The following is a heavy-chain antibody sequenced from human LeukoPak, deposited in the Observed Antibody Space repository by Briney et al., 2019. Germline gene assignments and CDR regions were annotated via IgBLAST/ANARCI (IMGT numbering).Heavy chain of an antibody. CDR2: VGWDGVTT. J-gene: IGHJ4*02. CDR1: GFTFDDYV. Sequence: GGSLRLSCAASGFTFDDYVMHWVRQAPGKGLEWVSLVGWDGVTTHYADSVEGRFTISRDNTKNSLYLQMNSLRTEDTAVYYCAKGSTYNILTDNLDYWGRGTLVTVSS. V-gene: IGHV3-43*01. CDR3: AKGSTYNILTDNLDY. D-gene: IGHD3-9*01.